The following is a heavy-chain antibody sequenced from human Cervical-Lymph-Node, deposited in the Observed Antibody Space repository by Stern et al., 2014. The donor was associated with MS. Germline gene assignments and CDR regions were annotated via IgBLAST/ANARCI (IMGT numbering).Heavy chain of an antibody. CDR2: ISHSGIS. J-gene: IGHJ4*02. CDR3: ASLNGSGSYPDY. D-gene: IGHD3-10*01. CDR1: GGSTSSSNYY. V-gene: IGHV4-39*01. Sequence: VQLVESGPGLVKPSETLSLTCTVSGGSTSSSNYYWGWIRQPPGKGLEWIAIISHSGISYPIPPLKRRLTISIDPPKNQFPLKLISVTAADTAVYYCASLNGSGSYPDYWGQGTLVIVSS.